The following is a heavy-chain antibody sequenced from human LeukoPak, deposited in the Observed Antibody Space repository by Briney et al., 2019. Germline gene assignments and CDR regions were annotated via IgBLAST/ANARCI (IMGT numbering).Heavy chain of an antibody. D-gene: IGHD3-22*01. CDR3: ARVAGYYDSSGSGYYMDV. Sequence: GGSLRLSCAASGFTFSSYSMNWVRQAPGKGLEWVSYISSSSSTIYYADSVKGRFTISRDNAKNSLYLQMNSLRAEDTAVYYCARVAGYYDSSGSGYYMDVWGKGTTVTVSS. CDR2: ISSSSSTI. CDR1: GFTFSSYS. J-gene: IGHJ6*03. V-gene: IGHV3-48*01.